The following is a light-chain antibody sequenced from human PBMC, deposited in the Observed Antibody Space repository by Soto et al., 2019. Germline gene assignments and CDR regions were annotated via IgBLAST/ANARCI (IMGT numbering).Light chain of an antibody. CDR2: EVA. Sequence: QSVLTQPASVSGSPGQSITISCTGTSSDVGSYNFVSWYQQHPNKAPKLIIYEVAKRPTGVSDRFSGSKSGNTASLTISGLQAEDEADYYCCSYTSSVTFVFGGGTKLTVL. J-gene: IGLJ2*01. V-gene: IGLV2-23*02. CDR1: SSDVGSYNF. CDR3: CSYTSSVTFV.